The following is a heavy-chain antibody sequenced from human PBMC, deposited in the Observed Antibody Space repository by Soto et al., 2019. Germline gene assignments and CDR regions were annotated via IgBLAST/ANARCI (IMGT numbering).Heavy chain of an antibody. Sequence: QVQLVESGGGVVHPERSLRLSCSASEFTFSSYAMQWVRQAPGKGLEWVAGISYDGGHKFYGDSVRGRFTISRDSSKTTVFLQMNSLRPEETAAYYCARVKTDYSNPRGPFFFYGMDVWGQGTTVTVSS. CDR1: EFTFSSYA. CDR2: ISYDGGHK. V-gene: IGHV3-30-3*01. CDR3: ARVKTDYSNPRGPFFFYGMDV. J-gene: IGHJ6*02. D-gene: IGHD4-4*01.